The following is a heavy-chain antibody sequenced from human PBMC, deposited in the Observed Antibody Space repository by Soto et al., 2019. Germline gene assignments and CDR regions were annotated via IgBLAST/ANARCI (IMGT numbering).Heavy chain of an antibody. CDR3: ARLSCSGGSCYRVDY. J-gene: IGHJ4*02. CDR1: GYTFTSYG. Sequence: ASVKVSCKASGYTFTSYGISWVRQAPGQGLEWMGWISAYNGNTNYAQKLQGRVTMTTIKSTSTAYMEMRSLRSDDTAVYYCARLSCSGGSCYRVDYWGQGTLVTVSS. CDR2: ISAYNGNT. V-gene: IGHV1-18*01. D-gene: IGHD2-15*01.